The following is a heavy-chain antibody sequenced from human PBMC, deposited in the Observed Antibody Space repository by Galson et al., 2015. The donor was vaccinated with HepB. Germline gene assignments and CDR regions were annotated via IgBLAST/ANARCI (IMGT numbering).Heavy chain of an antibody. D-gene: IGHD3-10*01. Sequence: SVKVSCKVSGYTLTELSMHWVRQAPGKGLEWMGGFDPEDGETIYAQKFQGRVTMTEDTSTDTAYMELSSLRSEDTAVYYCATGGDTPSGYYYYMDVWGKGTTVTVSS. CDR1: GYTLTELS. CDR2: FDPEDGET. CDR3: ATGGDTPSGYYYYMDV. V-gene: IGHV1-24*01. J-gene: IGHJ6*03.